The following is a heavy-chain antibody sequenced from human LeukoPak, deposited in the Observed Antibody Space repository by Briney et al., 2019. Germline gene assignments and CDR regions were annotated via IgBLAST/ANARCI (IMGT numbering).Heavy chain of an antibody. Sequence: ASVKVSCKASGYTFTGYHMHWVRQAPGQGLEWMGWINPNSGGTNYARKFQGRVTMTRDTSISTAYMELSRLRSDDTAVYYCAKGLSVYGNAFDIWGQGTMVTVSS. CDR2: INPNSGGT. J-gene: IGHJ3*02. D-gene: IGHD5/OR15-5a*01. CDR1: GYTFTGYH. CDR3: AKGLSVYGNAFDI. V-gene: IGHV1-2*02.